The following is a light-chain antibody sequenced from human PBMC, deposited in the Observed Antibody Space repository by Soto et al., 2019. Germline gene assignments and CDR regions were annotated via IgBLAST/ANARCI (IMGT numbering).Light chain of an antibody. CDR2: EVT. J-gene: IGLJ1*01. CDR3: SSYAGGYNLGV. Sequence: QSVLTQPPSASGSPGQSVTISCTGTSSDVGDYNYVSWYQQHPGRAPKLMIYEVTKRPSGVPDRFSGSKSGNTASLTVSGLQAEDEADYYCSSYAGGYNLGVFGTGTKVTVL. V-gene: IGLV2-8*01. CDR1: SSDVGDYNY.